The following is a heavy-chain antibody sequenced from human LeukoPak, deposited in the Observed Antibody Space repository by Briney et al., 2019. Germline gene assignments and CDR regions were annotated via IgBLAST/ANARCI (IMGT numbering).Heavy chain of an antibody. D-gene: IGHD2-8*01. CDR2: ISAYNGNT. J-gene: IGHJ4*02. CDR1: GYTFTSYG. V-gene: IGHV1-18*04. CDR3: ARRYCTNGVCYQAVDY. Sequence: ASVKVSCKASGYTFTSYGISWVRQAPGQGLEWMGWISAYNGNTNYAQKLRGRVTMTTDTSTSTAYMELRSLRSDDTAVYYCARRYCTNGVCYQAVDYWGQGTLVTVSS.